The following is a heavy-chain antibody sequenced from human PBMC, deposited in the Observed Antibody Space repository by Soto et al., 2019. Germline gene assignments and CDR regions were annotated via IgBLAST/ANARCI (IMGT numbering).Heavy chain of an antibody. V-gene: IGHV4-34*01. CDR1: GGSFSRYY. D-gene: IGHD6-6*01. Sequence: KPSETLSLTCAVYGGSFSRYYWSWIRQPPGKGLEWIGEINQSGSTNYNPSLKRRVTISIDTSKNQFSLKLNSVTAADTAVYYCARVRDSSSTFYHYDGMDVWGQGTMVTVSS. CDR3: ARVRDSSSTFYHYDGMDV. CDR2: INQSGST. J-gene: IGHJ6*02.